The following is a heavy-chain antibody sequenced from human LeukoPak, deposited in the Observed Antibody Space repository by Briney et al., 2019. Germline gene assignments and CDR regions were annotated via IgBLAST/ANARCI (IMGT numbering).Heavy chain of an antibody. J-gene: IGHJ3*02. V-gene: IGHV3-23*01. CDR2: IPGTGPTT. D-gene: IGHD4-23*01. Sequence: GSPRLSRTASWFTLCSFAISWGPPAPRKRLGWVSAIPGTGPTTYYPDSGNGRFTNSRDNSKNALYLQMNSRRAEDTAVYYCAKRGADSGGNSALVAFDIWGQGTMVTVSS. CDR1: WFTLCSFA. CDR3: AKRGADSGGNSALVAFDI.